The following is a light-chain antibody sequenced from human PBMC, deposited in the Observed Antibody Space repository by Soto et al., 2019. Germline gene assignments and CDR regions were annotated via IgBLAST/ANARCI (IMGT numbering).Light chain of an antibody. Sequence: QSALTQPPSLSAAPGQRVTISCSGSTSNIGNNYVSWYQQVPRTAPKLLIYDTDQRPPGIPNRFSGSKSGTTATLAITGLQTGDEADYFCGSWDSDLDSVLFGGGTKVTV. J-gene: IGLJ3*02. CDR3: GSWDSDLDSVL. CDR1: TSNIGNNY. CDR2: DTD. V-gene: IGLV1-51*01.